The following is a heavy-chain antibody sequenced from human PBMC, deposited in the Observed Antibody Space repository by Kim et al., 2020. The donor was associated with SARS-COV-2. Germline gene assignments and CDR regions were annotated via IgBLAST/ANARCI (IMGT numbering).Heavy chain of an antibody. Sequence: GGSLRLSCAASGFSFRSYWMSWVRQAPGKGLEWMANIKEDGSVEQYVDSVKGRFTISRDNAKNSLYLQMNSLRADDTATYYCARDGILSYTSSWDYWGPGSLVTVSS. CDR1: GFSFRSYW. V-gene: IGHV3-7*03. CDR2: IKEDGSVE. CDR3: ARDGILSYTSSWDY. D-gene: IGHD6-13*01. J-gene: IGHJ4*02.